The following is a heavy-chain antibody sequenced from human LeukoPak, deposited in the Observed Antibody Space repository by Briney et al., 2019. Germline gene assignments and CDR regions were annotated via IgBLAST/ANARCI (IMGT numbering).Heavy chain of an antibody. V-gene: IGHV4-59*08. Sequence: SETLSLTCTVSGGSISSYYWSWIRQPPGKGLEWIGYIYYSGSTNYNPSLKSRVTISVDTSKNQFSLKLSSVTAADTAVHYCASLRSPDNYYYYYGMDVWGQGTTVTVSS. CDR1: GGSISSYY. CDR3: ASLRSPDNYYYYYGMDV. CDR2: IYYSGST. J-gene: IGHJ6*02.